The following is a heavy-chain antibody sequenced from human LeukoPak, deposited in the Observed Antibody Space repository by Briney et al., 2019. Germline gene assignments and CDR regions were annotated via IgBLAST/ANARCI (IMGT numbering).Heavy chain of an antibody. D-gene: IGHD3-9*01. V-gene: IGHV3-53*01. CDR2: IYTGGST. J-gene: IGHJ3*02. CDR1: GLTVSSNY. CDR3: GKTGGGGMTGAFDI. Sequence: GGSLRLSCAASGLTVSSNYMSWVRQAPGKGLEWVSVIYTGGSTYYADSVKGRFTISRDNSKNTLYLQMTSLRAEDTAVYYCGKTGGGGMTGAFDIWGQGTVVTVSS.